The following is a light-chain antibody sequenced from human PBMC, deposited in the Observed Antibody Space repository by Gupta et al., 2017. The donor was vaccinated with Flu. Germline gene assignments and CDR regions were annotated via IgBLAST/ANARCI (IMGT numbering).Light chain of an antibody. J-gene: IGKJ1*01. V-gene: IGKV2-28*01. CDR3: MQALQTPWT. CDR2: LGS. CDR1: QSLLHSNGYNY. Sequence: DIVMTQSPLSLPVTPGEPASISCRSSQSLLHSNGYNYLDWYLQKPGQSLQLLNYLGSNRASGVPDRFSGSGSGTDFTLKISRVETEDVGVYYCMQALQTPWTFGLGTKVEVK.